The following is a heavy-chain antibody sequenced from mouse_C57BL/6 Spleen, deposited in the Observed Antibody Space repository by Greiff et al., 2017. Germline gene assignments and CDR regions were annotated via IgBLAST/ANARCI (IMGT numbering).Heavy chain of an antibody. J-gene: IGHJ4*01. CDR2: ISDGGSYT. V-gene: IGHV5-4*01. CDR1: GFTFSSYA. CDR3: ARDRGQIYYDYEEAMDY. D-gene: IGHD2-4*01. Sequence: EVQLQESGGGLVKPGGSLKLSCAASGFTFSSYAMSWVRQTPEKRLEWVATISDGGSYTYYPDNVKGRFTISRDNAKNNLYLQMSHLKSEDTAMYYCARDRGQIYYDYEEAMDYCGQGTSVTVSS.